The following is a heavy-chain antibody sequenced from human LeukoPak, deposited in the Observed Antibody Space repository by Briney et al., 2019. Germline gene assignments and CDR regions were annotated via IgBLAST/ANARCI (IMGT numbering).Heavy chain of an antibody. CDR1: GFTFSSYA. CDR3: ANLIYGDHGDY. D-gene: IGHD4-17*01. J-gene: IGHJ4*02. CDR2: ISGSGGST. Sequence: SGGSLRLSCAASGFTFSSYAMSWVRQAPGKGLEWVSAISGSGGSTYYADSVKGRFTISRDNSKNTLYLQMNSLRAEDTAVYYWANLIYGDHGDYWGQGTLVPVSS. V-gene: IGHV3-23*01.